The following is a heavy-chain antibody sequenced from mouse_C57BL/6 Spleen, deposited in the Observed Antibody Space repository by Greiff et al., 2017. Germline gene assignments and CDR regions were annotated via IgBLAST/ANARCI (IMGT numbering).Heavy chain of an antibody. D-gene: IGHD1-1*01. Sequence: VHLVESGAELVRPGASVKLSCKASGYTFTDYYINWVKQRPGQGLEWIARIYPGSGNTYYNEKFKGKATLTAEKSSSTAYMQLSSLTSEDSAVYFCASYYGSSPYYYAMDYWGQGTSVTVSS. V-gene: IGHV1-76*01. J-gene: IGHJ4*01. CDR2: IYPGSGNT. CDR3: ASYYGSSPYYYAMDY. CDR1: GYTFTDYY.